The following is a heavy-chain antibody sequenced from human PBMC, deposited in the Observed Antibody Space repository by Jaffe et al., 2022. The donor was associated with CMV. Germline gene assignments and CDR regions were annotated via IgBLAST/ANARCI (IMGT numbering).Heavy chain of an antibody. D-gene: IGHD2-2*01. Sequence: EVQLVESGGGLVQPGRSLRLSCTASGFTFGDYAMSWVRQAPGKGLEWVGFIRSKAYGGTTEYAASVKGRFTISRDDSKSIAYLQMNSLKTEDTAVYYCTRDPENLGYCSSTSCPSGSFDYWGQGTLVTVSS. CDR3: TRDPENLGYCSSTSCPSGSFDY. V-gene: IGHV3-49*04. CDR2: IRSKAYGGTT. CDR1: GFTFGDYA. J-gene: IGHJ4*02.